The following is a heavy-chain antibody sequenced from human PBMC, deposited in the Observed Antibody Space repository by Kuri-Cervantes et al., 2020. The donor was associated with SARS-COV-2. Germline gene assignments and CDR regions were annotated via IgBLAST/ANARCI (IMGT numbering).Heavy chain of an antibody. Sequence: GGSLRLSCAASGFSFSDHYMDWVRQAPGKGLEWVGRIRNEVNSYTTEYAASVKGRFTISRADSQNSLFLKMNSLKTEDTAVYYCSACGSTECYNYYYYGLDVWGQGTTVTVSS. CDR2: IRNEVNSYTT. D-gene: IGHD2-2*01. V-gene: IGHV3-72*01. CDR1: GFSFSDHY. CDR3: SACGSTECYNYYYYGLDV. J-gene: IGHJ6*02.